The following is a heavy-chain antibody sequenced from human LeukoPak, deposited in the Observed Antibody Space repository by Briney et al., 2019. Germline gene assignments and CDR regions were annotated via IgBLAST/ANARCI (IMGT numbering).Heavy chain of an antibody. Sequence: PGGSLRLSCAASGFTLSSYRMNWVRQAPGKGLEWVSVIYSGGSTYCADSVKGRFTISRDNSKNTLYLQMNSLRAEDTAVYYCARGRRDAFDIWGQGTMVTVSS. CDR1: GFTLSSYR. CDR3: ARGRRDAFDI. J-gene: IGHJ3*02. V-gene: IGHV3-53*01. CDR2: IYSGGST.